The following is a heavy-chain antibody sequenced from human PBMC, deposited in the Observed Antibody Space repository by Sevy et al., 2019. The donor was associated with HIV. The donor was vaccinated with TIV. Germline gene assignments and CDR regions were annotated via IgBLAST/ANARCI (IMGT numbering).Heavy chain of an antibody. CDR3: AREGGDVLLWFGDLHRDYYFDY. V-gene: IGHV3-33*01. CDR1: GFTFSSYG. Sequence: GGSLRLSCAASGFTFSSYGMHWVRQAPGKGLEWVAVIWYDGSNKYYADSVKGRFTISRDNSKNTLYLQMNSLRAEDTAVYYCAREGGDVLLWFGDLHRDYYFDYWGQGTLVTVSS. D-gene: IGHD3-10*01. CDR2: IWYDGSNK. J-gene: IGHJ4*02.